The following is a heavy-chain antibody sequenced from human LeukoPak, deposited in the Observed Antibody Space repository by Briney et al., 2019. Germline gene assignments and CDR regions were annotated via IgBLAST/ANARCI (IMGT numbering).Heavy chain of an antibody. CDR2: VSQSGST. D-gene: IGHD3-22*01. CDR1: GYSLRNGYH. V-gene: IGHV4-38-2*02. Sequence: HPSETLSLTCTVSGYSLRNGYHWAWFRQPPGKGLEWIGSVSQSGSTYDNPSLKSRVTMSMDTSKNQFSVKMRAVTAADTAVYYCARDKYYYDSSGYPGRLFDPWGQGTLVTVSS. J-gene: IGHJ5*02. CDR3: ARDKYYYDSSGYPGRLFDP.